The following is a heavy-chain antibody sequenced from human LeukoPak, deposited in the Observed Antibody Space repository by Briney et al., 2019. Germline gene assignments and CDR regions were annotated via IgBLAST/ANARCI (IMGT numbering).Heavy chain of an antibody. Sequence: SETLSLTCTVSGGSISSSSYYWGWIRQPPGKGLEWIGSIYYSGSTYYNPSLKSRVTISVDTSKNQFSLKLSSVTAADTAVYYCASDKSTTGTINWFDPWGQGTLVTVSS. CDR1: GGSISSSSYY. CDR2: IYYSGST. J-gene: IGHJ5*02. V-gene: IGHV4-39*07. D-gene: IGHD1-1*01. CDR3: ASDKSTTGTINWFDP.